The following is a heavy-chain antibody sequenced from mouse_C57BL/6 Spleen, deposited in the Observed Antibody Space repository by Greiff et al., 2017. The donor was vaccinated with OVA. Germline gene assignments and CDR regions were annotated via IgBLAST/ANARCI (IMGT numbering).Heavy chain of an antibody. Sequence: VQLQQSGTVLARPGASVKMSCKTSGYTFTSYWMNWVKQRPGQGLEWIGAIYPGNSDTSYNQKFKGKAKLTAVTSASTAYMELSSLTNEDSAVYYCTRSPITTGEDFDYWGQGTTLTVSS. CDR2: IYPGNSDT. V-gene: IGHV1-5*01. J-gene: IGHJ2*01. CDR3: TRSPITTGEDFDY. D-gene: IGHD1-1*01. CDR1: GYTFTSYW.